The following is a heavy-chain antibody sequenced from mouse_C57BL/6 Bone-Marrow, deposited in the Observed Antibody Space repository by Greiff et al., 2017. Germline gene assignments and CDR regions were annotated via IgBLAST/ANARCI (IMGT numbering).Heavy chain of an antibody. Sequence: EVQLQESGGDLVKPGGSLKLSCAASGFTFSSYGMSWVRQTPDKRLEWVATISSGGSYTYYPDSVKGRFTISRDNAKNTLDLQMSSLKSEDTAMYYCARRLRRRDYYAMDYWGQGTSVTVSS. J-gene: IGHJ4*01. CDR1: GFTFSSYG. CDR3: ARRLRRRDYYAMDY. V-gene: IGHV5-6*01. D-gene: IGHD2-4*01. CDR2: ISSGGSYT.